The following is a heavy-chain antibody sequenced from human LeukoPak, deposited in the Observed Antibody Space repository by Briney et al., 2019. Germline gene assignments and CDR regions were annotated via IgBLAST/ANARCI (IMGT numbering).Heavy chain of an antibody. CDR3: TRESAGDRGGFGY. V-gene: IGHV3-49*04. CDR1: GFTFGDYA. Sequence: GGSLRLSCTASGFTFGDYAMSWVRQAPGKGLEWVGFIRSKAYGGTTEYAASVKGRFTISRDDSKSIAYLQMNSLKTEDTAVYYCTRESAGDRGGFGYWGQGTLVTVSS. CDR2: IRSKAYGGTT. J-gene: IGHJ4*02. D-gene: IGHD7-27*01.